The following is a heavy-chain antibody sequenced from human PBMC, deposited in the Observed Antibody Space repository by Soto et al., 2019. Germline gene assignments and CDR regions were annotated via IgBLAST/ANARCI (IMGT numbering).Heavy chain of an antibody. D-gene: IGHD3-16*02. J-gene: IGHJ4*02. Sequence: SETLSLTCTVSGGSISSSSYYWGWIRQPPGKGLEWIGSIYYSGSTYYNPSLKSRVTISVDTSKNQFSLKLSSVTAADTALYYCASRYYDYIWGSYRYDYWGQGTLVTVSS. CDR1: GGSISSSSYY. CDR3: ASRYYDYIWGSYRYDY. V-gene: IGHV4-39*01. CDR2: IYYSGST.